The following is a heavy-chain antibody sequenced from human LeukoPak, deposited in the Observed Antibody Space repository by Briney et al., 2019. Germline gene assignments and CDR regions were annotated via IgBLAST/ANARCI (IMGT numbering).Heavy chain of an antibody. CDR3: ARILAPAGDYYYFGMDV. V-gene: IGHV2-70*11. J-gene: IGHJ6*02. CDR1: GFSLSTSGMC. CDR2: IDWDDDK. Sequence: SGPTLVNPTQTLTLTCTFSGFSLSTSGMCVSWIRQPPGKALEWLARIDWDDDKYYSTSLKTRLTISKDTSKNQVVLTMTNMDPVDTATYFCARILAPAGDYYYFGMDVWGQGTTVTASS. D-gene: IGHD6-13*01.